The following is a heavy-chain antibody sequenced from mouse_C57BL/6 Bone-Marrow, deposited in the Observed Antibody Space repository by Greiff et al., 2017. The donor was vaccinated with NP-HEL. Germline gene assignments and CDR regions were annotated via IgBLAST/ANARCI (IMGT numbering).Heavy chain of an antibody. J-gene: IGHJ3*01. Sequence: EVQLVESGGGLVKPGGSLKLSCAASGFTFSSYAMSWVRQTPEKRLEWVATISDGGSYTYYPDNVKGRFTISRDNATHNLYLHMSHLQSEDTAMYYCARDRFTTVVGTKFAYWGQGTLLTVSA. CDR1: GFTFSSYA. V-gene: IGHV5-4*01. D-gene: IGHD1-1*01. CDR3: ARDRFTTVVGTKFAY. CDR2: ISDGGSYT.